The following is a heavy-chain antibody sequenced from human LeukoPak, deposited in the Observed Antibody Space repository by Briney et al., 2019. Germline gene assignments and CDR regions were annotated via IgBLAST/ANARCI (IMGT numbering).Heavy chain of an antibody. V-gene: IGHV1-69*13. CDR3: ARSQGYSYGSSY. D-gene: IGHD5-18*01. CDR1: GGSFGRYA. Sequence: ASVKVSCKAPGGSFGRYAVSWVRQAPGQGLEWMGGIVPILGTANYAQKFQGRVTITADDSTGTAYMELTSLGSADTAVYYCARSQGYSYGSSYWGQGTLVTVSS. J-gene: IGHJ4*02. CDR2: IVPILGTA.